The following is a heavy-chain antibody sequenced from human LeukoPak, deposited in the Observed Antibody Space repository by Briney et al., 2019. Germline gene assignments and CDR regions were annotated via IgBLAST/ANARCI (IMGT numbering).Heavy chain of an antibody. CDR3: ARGIDSSGTPY. CDR1: DGSITNDD. CDR2: VHYSGTA. J-gene: IGHJ4*02. V-gene: IGHV4-59*01. D-gene: IGHD3-22*01. Sequence: SETLSLTCTVSDGSITNDDWSWVRQPPGKGLEFIGHVHYSGTANYKPSLRSRVTISIATSKQQFFLKLKSVTAADTAVYYCARGIDSSGTPYWGQGTLVTVSS.